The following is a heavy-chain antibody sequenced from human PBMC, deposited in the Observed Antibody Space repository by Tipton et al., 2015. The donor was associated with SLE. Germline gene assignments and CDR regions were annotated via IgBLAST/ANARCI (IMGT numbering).Heavy chain of an antibody. CDR3: AREGDAFDI. V-gene: IGHV6-1*01. J-gene: IGHJ3*02. CDR2: TYYRSKWYN. Sequence: LVKPTQTLSLTCAISGDSVSSNSAAWNWTRQSPSRGLEWLGRTYYRSKWYNDYALSLKSRITINPDTSKNQFSLHLNSVTPEDTAVYYCAREGDAFDIWGQGTRVTVSS. CDR1: GDSVSSNSAA.